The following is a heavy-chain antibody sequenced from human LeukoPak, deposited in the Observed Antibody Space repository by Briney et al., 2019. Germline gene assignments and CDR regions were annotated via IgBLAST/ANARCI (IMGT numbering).Heavy chain of an antibody. Sequence: GGSLRLSCAASGFILRTYSMNWVRQAPGKGLEWVSHISSGSSVTFYADSVKGRFAISRDNDKNSLYLQMNSLRAEDTAVYYCARSRDYGDPNWFDPWGQGTLVTVSS. V-gene: IGHV3-48*01. CDR2: ISSGSSVT. CDR1: GFILRTYS. D-gene: IGHD4-17*01. CDR3: ARSRDYGDPNWFDP. J-gene: IGHJ5*02.